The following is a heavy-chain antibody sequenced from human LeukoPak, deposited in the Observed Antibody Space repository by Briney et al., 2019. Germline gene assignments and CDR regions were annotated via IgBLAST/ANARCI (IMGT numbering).Heavy chain of an antibody. Sequence: GGSLLLSCAAAGFTFSSYWMHWVRPAPGKGVVWVSRINSDGSSTSYADSVKGRFTISRDNAKNTLYLQMNSLRAEDTAVYYCARELLPSGLAPHLGKDVWGQGTTVTVSS. CDR3: ARELLPSGLAPHLGKDV. J-gene: IGHJ6*02. V-gene: IGHV3-74*01. D-gene: IGHD2-21*01. CDR1: GFTFSSYW. CDR2: INSDGSST.